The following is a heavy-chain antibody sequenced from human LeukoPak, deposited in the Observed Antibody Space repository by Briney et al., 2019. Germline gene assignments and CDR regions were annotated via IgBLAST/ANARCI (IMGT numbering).Heavy chain of an antibody. Sequence: PGGSLRLSCAASVFTFSPYSINWVRRAPGKGLEWVSYISSSSTIYYADSVKGRFTISRDNAKNSLYLQMNSLRAEDTAVYYCARDSMGGTLWAFDIWGQGTMVTVSS. D-gene: IGHD1-26*01. J-gene: IGHJ3*02. CDR1: VFTFSPYS. V-gene: IGHV3-48*01. CDR3: ARDSMGGTLWAFDI. CDR2: ISSSSTI.